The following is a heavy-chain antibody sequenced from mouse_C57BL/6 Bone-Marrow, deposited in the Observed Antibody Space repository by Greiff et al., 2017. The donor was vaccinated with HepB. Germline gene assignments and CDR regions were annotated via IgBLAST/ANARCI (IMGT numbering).Heavy chain of an antibody. CDR3: ARSLYDGYYDWYFDV. J-gene: IGHJ1*03. CDR1: GYTFTSYW. CDR2: IHPNSGST. V-gene: IGHV1-64*01. D-gene: IGHD2-3*01. Sequence: VQLQQPGAELVKPGASVKLSCKASGYTFTSYWMHWVKQRPGQGLEWIGMIHPNSGSTNYNEKFKSKATLTVDKSSSTAYMQLSSLTSEDSAVYYSARSLYDGYYDWYFDVWGTGTTVTVSS.